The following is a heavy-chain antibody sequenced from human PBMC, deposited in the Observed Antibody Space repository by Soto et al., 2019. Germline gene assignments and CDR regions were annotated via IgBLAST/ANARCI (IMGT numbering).Heavy chain of an antibody. CDR3: ARGITLPTPLDY. D-gene: IGHD1-20*01. Sequence: ASVKVSCKASGYTFTSYAMHWVRQAPGQRLEWMGWINAGNGNTKYSQKFQGRVTITRDTSASTAYMKLSSLRSEDTAVYYCARGITLPTPLDYWGQGTLVTVSS. J-gene: IGHJ4*02. CDR1: GYTFTSYA. V-gene: IGHV1-3*01. CDR2: INAGNGNT.